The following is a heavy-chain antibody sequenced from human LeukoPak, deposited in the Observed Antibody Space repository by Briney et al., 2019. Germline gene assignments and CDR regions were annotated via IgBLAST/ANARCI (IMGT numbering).Heavy chain of an antibody. CDR3: ARRHFGSGTYVDY. J-gene: IGHJ4*02. V-gene: IGHV1-2*02. D-gene: IGHD3-10*01. CDR1: GYTFTNYY. CDR2: SNPNSGDT. Sequence: ASVKVSCKASGYTFTNYYMHWVRQAPGQGLEWMGWSNPNSGDTQFAQKFQGRVTMTTDTSMTTAYMELTRLISDDTAAYYCARRHFGSGTYVDYWGQGTLVTVSS.